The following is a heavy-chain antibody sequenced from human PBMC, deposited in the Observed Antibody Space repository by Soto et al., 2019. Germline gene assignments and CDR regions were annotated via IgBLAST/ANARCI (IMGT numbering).Heavy chain of an antibody. CDR1: GGSISSSSYY. V-gene: IGHV4-39*01. J-gene: IGHJ4*02. Sequence: SETLSVTCTVSGGSISSSSYYWGWIRQPPGKGLEWIGSIYYNGNAFYNPSLKSRVTISVDSSKSQFSLKVTSVTAADTAVYYCARHMRAVASPLGYWGQGALVTVSS. D-gene: IGHD6-19*01. CDR2: IYYNGNA. CDR3: ARHMRAVASPLGY.